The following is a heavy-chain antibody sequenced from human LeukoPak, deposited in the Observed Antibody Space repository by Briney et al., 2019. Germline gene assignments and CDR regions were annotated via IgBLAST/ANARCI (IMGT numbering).Heavy chain of an antibody. Sequence: PSETLSLTCTVSGGSISSSSYYWGWIRQPPGKGLEWIGSIYYSGSTYYNPSLKSRVTISVDTSKNQFSLKLSSVTAADTAVYYCARRDTVGADGFDYWGQGTLVTVSS. CDR2: IYYSGST. J-gene: IGHJ4*02. CDR3: ARRDTVGADGFDY. CDR1: GGSISSSSYY. V-gene: IGHV4-39*07. D-gene: IGHD4-23*01.